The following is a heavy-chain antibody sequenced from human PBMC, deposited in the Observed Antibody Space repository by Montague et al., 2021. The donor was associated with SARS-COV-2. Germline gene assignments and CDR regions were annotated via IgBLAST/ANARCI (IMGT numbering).Heavy chain of an antibody. D-gene: IGHD3-10*01. CDR3: ARGGSVIMVRGLIADAFDI. CDR1: GFTFSSYE. Sequence: SLRLSCAASGFTFSSYEMNWVRLAPGKGLEWVSYISSSGSAKYYADSVKGRFTISRDNAKNSLYLQMNSLRAEDTAVYYCARGGSVIMVRGLIADAFDIWGQGTMVTVSS. CDR2: ISSSGSAK. V-gene: IGHV3-48*03. J-gene: IGHJ3*02.